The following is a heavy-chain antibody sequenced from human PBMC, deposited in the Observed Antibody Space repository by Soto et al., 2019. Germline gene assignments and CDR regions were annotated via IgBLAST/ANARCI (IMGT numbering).Heavy chain of an antibody. D-gene: IGHD6-13*01. V-gene: IGHV3-23*01. CDR2: ISGSGGST. CDR3: AYIAAAGRDDY. J-gene: IGHJ4*02. Sequence: EVQLLESGGGLVQPGGSLRLSCAASGFTFSSYAMSWVRQAPGKVLEWVSAISGSGGSTYYADSVKGRFTISRDNSKNTLDLHMNSLRAEDTAVYYCAYIAAAGRDDYWGQGTLVTVSS. CDR1: GFTFSSYA.